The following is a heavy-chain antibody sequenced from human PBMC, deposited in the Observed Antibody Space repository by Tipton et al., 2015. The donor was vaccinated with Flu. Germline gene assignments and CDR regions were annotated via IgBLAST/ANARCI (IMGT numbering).Heavy chain of an antibody. J-gene: IGHJ2*01. CDR3: ASGALSNDYGDFPYWYFDL. Sequence: SLRLSCAASGFTFSGYLMHWVRQAPGKGLEYVSAISRDGTDTYYADSVKGRFTISRDNSKNTLYLQMGSLRAEDMAVYYCASGALSNDYGDFPYWYFDLWGRGTLVTVSS. CDR1: GFTFSGYL. V-gene: IGHV3-64*02. D-gene: IGHD4-17*01. CDR2: ISRDGTDT.